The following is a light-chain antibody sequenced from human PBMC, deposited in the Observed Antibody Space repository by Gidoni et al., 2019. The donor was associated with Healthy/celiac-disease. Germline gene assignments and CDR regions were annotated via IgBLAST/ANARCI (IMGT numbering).Light chain of an antibody. Sequence: QSALTQPASVSGSPGQSITISCTGTSSDVGGYHYVSWYQQHPGKAPKLMIYDVSNRPSGVSNRISGLQAEDEADYYCSSYTSSSTLVFGGGTKLTVL. CDR1: SSDVGGYHY. CDR3: SSYTSSSTLV. J-gene: IGLJ3*02. CDR2: DVS. V-gene: IGLV2-14*01.